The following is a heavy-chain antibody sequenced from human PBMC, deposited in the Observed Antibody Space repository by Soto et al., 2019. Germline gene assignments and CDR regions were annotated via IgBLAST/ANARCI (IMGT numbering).Heavy chain of an antibody. V-gene: IGHV4-59*01. CDR1: GGSISSYH. Sequence: SETLSLTCTVSGGSISSYHWSWIRQPPGKGLEWIGYIYYSGSTNYNPSLKSRVTISVDTSKNQFSLKLSSVAAADTAVYYCAREGTSGGNDYWGQGTLVTVSS. CDR3: AREGTSGGNDY. J-gene: IGHJ4*02. CDR2: IYYSGST. D-gene: IGHD2-15*01.